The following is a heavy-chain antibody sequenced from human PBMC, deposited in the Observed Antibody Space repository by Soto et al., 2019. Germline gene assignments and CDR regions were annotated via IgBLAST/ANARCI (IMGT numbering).Heavy chain of an antibody. Sequence: QVQLVQSGAEVKKPGSSVKVSCKASGGTFSSYAISWVRQAPGQGLEWMGGIIPIFGTANYAQKFQGRVTMTADESTSTAYMELSSLRSEDTAVYYCAREIFGGVKATGPHYYYYGMDVWGQGTTVTVSS. CDR2: IIPIFGTA. CDR1: GGTFSSYA. V-gene: IGHV1-69*01. J-gene: IGHJ6*02. CDR3: AREIFGGVKATGPHYYYYGMDV. D-gene: IGHD3-3*01.